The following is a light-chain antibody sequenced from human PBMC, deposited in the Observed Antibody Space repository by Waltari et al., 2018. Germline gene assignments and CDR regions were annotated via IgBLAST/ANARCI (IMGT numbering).Light chain of an antibody. CDR1: SISSLF. Sequence: SYELTQPPSVSVSPGQTARITCPGDSISSLFGYWYQQRSGRAPGLMIDTDSGRPSGIPERFSGSSSGTTVTLTISAVQPEDEADYYCQSAHSNGSDVVFGGGTKLTVL. J-gene: IGLJ2*01. CDR2: TDS. CDR3: QSAHSNGSDVV. V-gene: IGLV3-25*03.